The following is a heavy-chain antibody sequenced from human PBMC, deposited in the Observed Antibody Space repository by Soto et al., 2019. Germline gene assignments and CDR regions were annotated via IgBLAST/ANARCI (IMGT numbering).Heavy chain of an antibody. CDR3: AKGGRGNYLTYYYYYGMDV. D-gene: IGHD3-10*01. Sequence: PAGSLTLSCAASGFSLSNNGMHWVRQAPGKGLEWVAVMSYDGNNKYYADSVKGRFTIPKDKCNNTVYQEKNHLRAEDTAMYYCAKGGRGNYLTYYYYYGMDVWGQGTTVTVSS. CDR2: MSYDGNNK. V-gene: IGHV3-30*18. J-gene: IGHJ6*02. CDR1: GFSLSNNG.